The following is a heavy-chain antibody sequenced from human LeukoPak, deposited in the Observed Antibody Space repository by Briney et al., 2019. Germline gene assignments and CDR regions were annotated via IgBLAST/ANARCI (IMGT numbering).Heavy chain of an antibody. CDR3: VKVTYDYVWGSYES. Sequence: GGSLRLSCAASGFSFNSYAMCWVRQAPGKGPEWVSTISAGGGSTYYADSVKGRFTISRDNSKNTMYLQMNGLRVEDTAVYYCVKVTYDYVWGSYESWGQGTLVTVSS. CDR2: ISAGGGST. CDR1: GFSFNSYA. V-gene: IGHV3-23*01. J-gene: IGHJ4*02. D-gene: IGHD3-16*01.